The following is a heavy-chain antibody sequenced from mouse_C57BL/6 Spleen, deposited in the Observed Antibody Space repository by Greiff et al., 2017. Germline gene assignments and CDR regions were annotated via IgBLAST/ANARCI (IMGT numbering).Heavy chain of an antibody. J-gene: IGHJ1*03. CDR2: INPNYGTT. CDR3: AGYYGSSYGYFDV. CDR1: GYSFTDYN. Sequence: VHVKQSGPELVKPGASVKISCKASGYSFTDYNMNWVKQSNGKSLQWIGAINPNYGTTSYNQKVKGKATLTVDQSSSTAYMQLNSLTSEDSAVYYCAGYYGSSYGYFDVWGTGTTVTVSS. V-gene: IGHV1-39*01. D-gene: IGHD1-1*01.